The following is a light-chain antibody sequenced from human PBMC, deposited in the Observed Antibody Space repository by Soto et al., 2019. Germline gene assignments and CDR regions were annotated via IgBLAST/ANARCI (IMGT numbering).Light chain of an antibody. J-gene: IGKJ1*01. CDR1: QRISSY. CDR2: ATS. V-gene: IGKV1-39*01. Sequence: DIQLTQSPSSLFAFVGDRVTITCRASQRISSYLNWYQQKPGKAPKLLIYATSSLQSGVPSRFSGSGSETDFTLTIKGLQPEDFGTYYCQQSYSSHMWTFGQGT. CDR3: QQSYSSHMWT.